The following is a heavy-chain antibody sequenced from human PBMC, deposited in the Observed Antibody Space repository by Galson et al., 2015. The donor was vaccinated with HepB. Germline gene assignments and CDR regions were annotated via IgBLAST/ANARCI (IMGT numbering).Heavy chain of an antibody. V-gene: IGHV4-4*02. CDR3: AGQTITFGGVYYFDY. Sequence: SETLSLTCTVSGGSISSSNWWSWVRQPPGKGPEWIGYIYYSGSTNYNPSLKSRVTISVDTSKNQFSLKLSSVTAADTAVYYCAGQTITFGGVYYFDYWGQGTLVTVSS. D-gene: IGHD3-16*01. CDR2: IYYSGST. J-gene: IGHJ4*02. CDR1: GGSISSSNW.